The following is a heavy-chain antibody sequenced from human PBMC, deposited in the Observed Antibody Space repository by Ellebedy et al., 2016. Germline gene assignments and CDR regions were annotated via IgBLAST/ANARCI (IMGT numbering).Heavy chain of an antibody. Sequence: GGSLRLXXTASGLNLNTFFMSWVRQAPGKGLEWVSTISAVSDTTRLADSVKGRCTISRDSSKNSLYLQMNSLRAEDTAVYYCAREKVVAALAYYYYGMDLWGQGTTVTVSS. D-gene: IGHD2-15*01. CDR2: ISAVSDTT. CDR3: AREKVVAALAYYYYGMDL. J-gene: IGHJ6*02. CDR1: GLNLNTFF. V-gene: IGHV3-23*01.